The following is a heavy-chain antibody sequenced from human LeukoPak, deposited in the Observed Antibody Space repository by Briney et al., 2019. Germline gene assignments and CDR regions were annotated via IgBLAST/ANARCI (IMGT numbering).Heavy chain of an antibody. CDR3: ARDFRAAAPHDYYYYYYMDV. Sequence: GGSLRLSCAASGFTFSSYSMNWVRQAPGKGLEWVSSISSSSSYIYYADSVKGRFTISRDNAKNSLYLQMNSLRAEDTAVYYCARDFRAAAPHDYYYYYYMDVWGKGTTVTVSS. D-gene: IGHD6-13*01. CDR1: GFTFSSYS. CDR2: ISSSSSYI. J-gene: IGHJ6*03. V-gene: IGHV3-21*01.